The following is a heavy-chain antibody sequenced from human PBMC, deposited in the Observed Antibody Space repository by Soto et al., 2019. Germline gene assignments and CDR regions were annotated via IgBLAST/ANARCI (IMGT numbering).Heavy chain of an antibody. CDR2: IYYSGST. J-gene: IGHJ5*02. Sequence: SETLSLTCTVSGGSISSGGYYWSWIRQHPGKGLEWIGYIYYSGSTYYNPSLKSRVTISVDTSKNQFSLKLSSVTAADTAVYYCARDQARGRQYNWFDPWGQGTLVTVSS. V-gene: IGHV4-31*03. CDR1: GGSISSGGYY. CDR3: ARDQARGRQYNWFDP.